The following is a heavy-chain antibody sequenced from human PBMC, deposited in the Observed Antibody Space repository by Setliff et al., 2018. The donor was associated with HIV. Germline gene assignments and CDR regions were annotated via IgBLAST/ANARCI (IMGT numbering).Heavy chain of an antibody. Sequence: PGGSLRLSCAASGFTFSDYQMNWVRQAPGKGLEWISYISGSGGTKDYADSVKGRFTVSRDNAKSSMHLQMNSLRAEDTALYYCARVDATDEAFGMWGQGTMVTVSS. J-gene: IGHJ3*02. CDR3: ARVDATDEAFGM. CDR2: ISGSGGTK. V-gene: IGHV3-11*04. CDR1: GFTFSDYQ.